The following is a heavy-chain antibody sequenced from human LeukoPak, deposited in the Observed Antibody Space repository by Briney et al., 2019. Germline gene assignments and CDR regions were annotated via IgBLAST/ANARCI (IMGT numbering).Heavy chain of an antibody. Sequence: GESLKISCKDSGYSFTSYWIGWVRQMPGKGLEWMGIIYPGDSDTRYSPSFQGQVTVSADKSINTAYLQWSSLKASDTAMYYCARQAGVLDNWFDPWGQGTLVTVSS. CDR3: ARQAGVLDNWFDP. D-gene: IGHD3-3*01. CDR2: IYPGDSDT. CDR1: GYSFTSYW. V-gene: IGHV5-51*01. J-gene: IGHJ5*02.